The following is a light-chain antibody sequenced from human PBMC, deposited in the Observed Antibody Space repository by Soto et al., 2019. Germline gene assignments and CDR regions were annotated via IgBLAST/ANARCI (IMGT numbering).Light chain of an antibody. CDR2: GAS. V-gene: IGKV3-15*01. CDR3: QQYFNWPLTWT. CDR1: QSISSN. J-gene: IGKJ1*01. Sequence: EIVMTQSPATLSVSPGERATLSCRASQSISSNLAWYQQKNGQTPRLLIYGASTRAAGIPARFSGSGSGTDFTLTISSLQSEDSAFYYCQQYFNWPLTWTFGPGTKVQIK.